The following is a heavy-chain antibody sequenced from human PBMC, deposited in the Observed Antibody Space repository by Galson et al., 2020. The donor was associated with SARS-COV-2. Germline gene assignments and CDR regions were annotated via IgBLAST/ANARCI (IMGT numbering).Heavy chain of an antibody. CDR3: ARGGDEYYYYYMDV. J-gene: IGHJ6*03. CDR1: GGSFSGYY. CDR2: INHSGGT. Sequence: SETLSLTCAVYGGSFSGYYWSWIRQPPGKGLEWIGEINHSGGTNYNPSLKSRVTISLDTSKNQFSLRLSSVTAADTALYYCARGGDEYYYYYMDVLGKGTTVTVSS. D-gene: IGHD3-10*01. V-gene: IGHV4-34*01.